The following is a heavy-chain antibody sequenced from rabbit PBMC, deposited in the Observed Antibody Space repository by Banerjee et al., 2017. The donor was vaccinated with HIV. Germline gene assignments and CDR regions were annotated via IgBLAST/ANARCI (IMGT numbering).Heavy chain of an antibody. D-gene: IGHD2-1*01. CDR1: GFSFSSSYY. J-gene: IGHJ6*01. Sequence: QQQLEESGGGLVKPGGTLTLTCKASGFSFSSSYYMCWVRQAPGKGLELIACIYTSSGGTDYASWVNGRFTISKTSSTTVTLQMTSLTAADTATYFCAREESDGGGHLKLWGPGTLVTVS. CDR2: IYTSSGGT. V-gene: IGHV1S45*01. CDR3: AREESDGGGHLKL.